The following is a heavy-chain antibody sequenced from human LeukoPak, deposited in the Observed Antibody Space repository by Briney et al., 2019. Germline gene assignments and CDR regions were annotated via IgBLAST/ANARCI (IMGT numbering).Heavy chain of an antibody. CDR2: INPNSGGT. D-gene: IGHD3-10*01. CDR1: GYTFTAYY. V-gene: IGHV1-2*02. Sequence: ASVKVSCKASGYTFTAYYIHWLRQAPGQGPEWMGWINPNSGGTIYVPKFQGRLTVTMDTSITTVYMELSSLRSDDTAMYYCARFLSGDYWGQGTLVTVSS. CDR3: ARFLSGDY. J-gene: IGHJ4*02.